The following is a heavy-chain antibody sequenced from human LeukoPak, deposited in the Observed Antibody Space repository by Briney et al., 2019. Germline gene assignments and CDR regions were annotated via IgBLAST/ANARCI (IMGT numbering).Heavy chain of an antibody. CDR2: ISSSSNYI. J-gene: IGHJ2*01. CDR1: GFSFSSYA. CDR3: AGSDTIGYLPREWDYWYFDR. V-gene: IGHV3-21*03. D-gene: IGHD3-22*01. Sequence: GGSLRLSCAASGFSFSSYAMNWVRQGPGKGLEWVSSISSSSNYIYYADSVKGRFTISRDNAKNSLYLQLNSLRAEDTAVYYCAGSDTIGYLPREWDYWYFDRWGRGTLVTVSS.